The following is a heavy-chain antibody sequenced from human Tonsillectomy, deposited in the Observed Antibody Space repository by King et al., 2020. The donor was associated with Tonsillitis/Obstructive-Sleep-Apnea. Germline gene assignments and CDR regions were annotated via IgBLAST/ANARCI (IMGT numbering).Heavy chain of an antibody. CDR3: ARALEWLLYFDD. V-gene: IGHV3-11*05. D-gene: IGHD3-3*01. CDR2: ISSSGSYT. CDR1: GFTFSDYY. J-gene: IGHJ4*02. Sequence: QLVQSGGGLVKPGGSLRLSCAASGFTFSDYYMSWVRQAPGKGLEWGSYISSSGSYTNYADSVKGRFTISRDNAKNSLYLQMNSLRAEDTAVYYCARALEWLLYFDDWGQGTLVTVSS.